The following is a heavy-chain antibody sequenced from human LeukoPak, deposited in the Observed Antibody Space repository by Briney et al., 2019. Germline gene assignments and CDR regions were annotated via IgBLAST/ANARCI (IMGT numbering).Heavy chain of an antibody. V-gene: IGHV4-38-2*02. D-gene: IGHD6-19*01. Sequence: SETLSLTCTFSGYSISSGYYWVWIRQPPGKGLEWIGSIFHSGSTYYNPSLQSRVTISLDTSKNHFSLKLSSVTAADTALYYCARGDYYSNGWPFDYWGQGTLVTVSS. CDR2: IFHSGST. CDR3: ARGDYYSNGWPFDY. CDR1: GYSISSGYY. J-gene: IGHJ4*02.